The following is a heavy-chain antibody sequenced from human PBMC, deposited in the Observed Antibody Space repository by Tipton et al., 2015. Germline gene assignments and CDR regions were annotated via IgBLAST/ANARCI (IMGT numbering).Heavy chain of an antibody. CDR1: GGSVNSANYY. V-gene: IGHV4-61*01. Sequence: LRLSCTVSGGSVNSANYYWSWIRQPLGKGLEWIGYISYSGSTHYNPSLKSRVAISVDTSKNQFSLTLKSVTAADTAVYYCARDLEHGMDVWGQGTTVTVSS. D-gene: IGHD5-24*01. CDR2: ISYSGST. CDR3: ARDLEHGMDV. J-gene: IGHJ6*02.